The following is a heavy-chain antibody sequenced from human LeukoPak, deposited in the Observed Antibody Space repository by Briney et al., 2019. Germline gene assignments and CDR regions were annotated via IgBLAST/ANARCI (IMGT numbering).Heavy chain of an antibody. D-gene: IGHD6-13*01. CDR1: GGSISSSSYY. J-gene: IGHJ5*02. Sequence: PSETLSLTCTVSGGSISSSSYYWGWIRQPPGKGLEWIGEINHSGSTNYNPSLKSRVTISVDTSKNQFSLKLSSVTAADTAVYYCARAYQVVRRAAGTTKFDPWGQGTLVTVSS. V-gene: IGHV4-39*07. CDR2: INHSGST. CDR3: ARAYQVVRRAAGTTKFDP.